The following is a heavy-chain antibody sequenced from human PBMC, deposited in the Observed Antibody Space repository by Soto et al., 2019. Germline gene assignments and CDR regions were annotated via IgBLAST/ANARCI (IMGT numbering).Heavy chain of an antibody. Sequence: PGVSLKISCKGSGYIFTSYWIGWVRQMPGKGLEWMVIIYPGDSDTRYSPSFQGQVTISADKSISTAYLQWSSLKASDTAMYYCATLGATEAGPYNWFDPWGQGTLVTVSS. CDR3: ATLGATEAGPYNWFDP. D-gene: IGHD6-13*01. CDR1: GYIFTSYW. J-gene: IGHJ5*02. V-gene: IGHV5-51*01. CDR2: IYPGDSDT.